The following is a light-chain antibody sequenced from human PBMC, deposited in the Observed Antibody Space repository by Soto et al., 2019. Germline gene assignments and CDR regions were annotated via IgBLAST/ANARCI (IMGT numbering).Light chain of an antibody. J-gene: IGKJ1*01. CDR2: KVS. CDR1: QSLVHSDRNTY. Sequence: EIVMTQTPLSAPVTLGQSASISCRSSQSLVHSDRNTYLSWFHQRPGHPPRLLIYKVSKRFSGVPDRFGGSGSGTYFTLKIDRVEADDVGLYYCMQLSHFPWTFGQGTKV. CDR3: MQLSHFPWT. V-gene: IGKV2-24*01.